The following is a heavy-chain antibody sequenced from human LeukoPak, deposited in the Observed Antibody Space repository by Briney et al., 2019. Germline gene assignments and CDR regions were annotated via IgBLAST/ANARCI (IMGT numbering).Heavy chain of an antibody. V-gene: IGHV3-30*03. CDR1: GFTFNNYG. D-gene: IGHD1-14*01. Sequence: GGSLRLSCAASGFTFNNYGMHWVRQAPGKGLEWVAVISYDGPNKYYADSVRGRFTISRDNSKNTQYLQMNSLRGEDTAVYYCASGPFLTFDHTPEGYYHYYMDVWGPGTTVTTSS. CDR3: ASGPFLTFDHTPEGYYHYYMDV. J-gene: IGHJ6*03. CDR2: ISYDGPNK.